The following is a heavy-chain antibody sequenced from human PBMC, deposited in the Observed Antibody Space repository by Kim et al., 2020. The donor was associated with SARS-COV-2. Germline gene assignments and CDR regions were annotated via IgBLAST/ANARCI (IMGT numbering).Heavy chain of an antibody. CDR2: VNPYNGDK. CDR3: GRESPGATHGFDY. J-gene: IGHJ4*02. D-gene: IGHD3-10*01. V-gene: IGHV1-46*01. Sequence: ASVKVSCKASGYTFTNYFIHWVRQAPGQGLEWMGLVNPYNGDKTDAQSFQGRVTLTRDTSTSTVYMELSSLRSDDTAVYYCGRESPGATHGFDYWGQGTLVTVSS. CDR1: GYTFTNYF.